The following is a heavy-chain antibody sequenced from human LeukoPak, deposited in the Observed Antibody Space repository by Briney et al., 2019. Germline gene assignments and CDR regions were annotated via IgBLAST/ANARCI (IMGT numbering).Heavy chain of an antibody. Sequence: GRSLRLSCAASGVTFDDYTMHWVRQAPGKGLEWVSGISWNSGSIGYADSVRGRFTISRDNSKNTLYLHMNSLRAEDTAVYYCAKERAGYTNPYYFDYWGQGTLVTVSS. CDR1: GVTFDDYT. CDR2: ISWNSGSI. D-gene: IGHD3-16*02. CDR3: AKERAGYTNPYYFDY. V-gene: IGHV3-9*01. J-gene: IGHJ4*02.